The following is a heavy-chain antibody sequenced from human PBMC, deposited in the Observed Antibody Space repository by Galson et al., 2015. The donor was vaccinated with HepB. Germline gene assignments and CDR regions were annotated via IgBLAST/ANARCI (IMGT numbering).Heavy chain of an antibody. CDR1: GFTFSSYG. CDR3: AKDRGGTYYNYYYGMDV. Sequence: SLRLSCAVSGFTFSSYGMHWVRQAPGKGLEWVAVISYDGSNKYYADSVKGRFTISRDNSKNTLYLRMNSLRAEDTAVYYCAKDRGGTYYNYYYGMDVWGQGTTVTVSS. CDR2: ISYDGSNK. V-gene: IGHV3-30*18. D-gene: IGHD1-26*01. J-gene: IGHJ6*02.